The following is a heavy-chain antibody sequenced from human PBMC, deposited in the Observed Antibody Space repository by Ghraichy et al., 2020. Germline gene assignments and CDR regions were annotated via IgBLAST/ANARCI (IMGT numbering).Heavy chain of an antibody. J-gene: IGHJ4*02. Sequence: SETLSLTCTVSGGSISSGGYYWSWIRQHPGKGLEWIGYIYYSGSTYYNPSLKSRVTISVDTSKNQFSLKLSSVTAADTAVYYCARVSSGYPDYWGQGTLVTVSS. CDR3: ARVSSGYPDY. CDR1: GGSISSGGYY. D-gene: IGHD3-22*01. CDR2: IYYSGST. V-gene: IGHV4-31*03.